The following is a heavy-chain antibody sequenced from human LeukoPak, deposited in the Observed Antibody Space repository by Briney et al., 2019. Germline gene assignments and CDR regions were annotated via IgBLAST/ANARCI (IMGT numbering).Heavy chain of an antibody. CDR1: GLTFTTYA. Sequence: ASVKVSCKTSGLTFTTYAISWVRQAPRIGLECMGWISAYNGDTNYAQNVQDRVTMTTDTSTSKAYLELRNLRSDDTAVYFCASYRNGAFDIWGQGTTITVSS. D-gene: IGHD1-14*01. CDR3: ASYRNGAFDI. V-gene: IGHV1-18*01. CDR2: ISAYNGDT. J-gene: IGHJ3*02.